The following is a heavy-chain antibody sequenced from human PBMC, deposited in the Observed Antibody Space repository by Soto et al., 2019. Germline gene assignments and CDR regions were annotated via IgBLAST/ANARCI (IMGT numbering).Heavy chain of an antibody. V-gene: IGHV3-30*18. CDR3: AKDSSGWYVGIDY. CDR1: GFTFSSYG. D-gene: IGHD6-19*01. Sequence: QVQLVESGGGVVQPGRSLRLSCAASGFTFSSYGMHWVRQAPGKGLERVAVISYDGSNKYYADSVKGRFTISRDNSKNTLYLQMNSLRAEDTAVYYCAKDSSGWYVGIDYWGQGTLVTVSS. J-gene: IGHJ4*02. CDR2: ISYDGSNK.